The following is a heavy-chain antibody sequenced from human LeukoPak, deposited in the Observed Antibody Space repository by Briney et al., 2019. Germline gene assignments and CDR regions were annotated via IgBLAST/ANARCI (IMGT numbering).Heavy chain of an antibody. Sequence: RGSLRLSCAASGFTVSTNCMSWVRQAPGKGLGWVAVISYDGSNKYYADSVKGRFTISRDNSKNTLYLQMNSLRAEDTAVYYCARDSYYYDSSGYYDYWGQGTLVTVSS. CDR1: GFTVSTNC. D-gene: IGHD3-22*01. CDR3: ARDSYYYDSSGYYDY. V-gene: IGHV3-30*03. CDR2: ISYDGSNK. J-gene: IGHJ4*02.